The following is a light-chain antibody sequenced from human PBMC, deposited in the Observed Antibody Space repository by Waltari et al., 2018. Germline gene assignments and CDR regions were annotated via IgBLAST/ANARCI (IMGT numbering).Light chain of an antibody. Sequence: QSALTQPASVSGSPGQSITISCTGTSSDVGGYNFVSWYQQHPGKVPKLIIYEVNNRPSGVSKRFCGAKSGNTAYLTISGLQAEDEADYYCSSYTRHETGIFGGGTKLTVL. CDR1: SSDVGGYNF. CDR2: EVN. CDR3: SSYTRHETGI. J-gene: IGLJ2*01. V-gene: IGLV2-14*01.